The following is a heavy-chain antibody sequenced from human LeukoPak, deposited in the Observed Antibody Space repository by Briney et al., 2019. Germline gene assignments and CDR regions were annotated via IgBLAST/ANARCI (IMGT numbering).Heavy chain of an antibody. D-gene: IGHD4-17*01. CDR2: IKSKTDGGTT. V-gene: IGHV3-15*01. J-gene: IGHJ6*03. CDR1: GFTFSNAW. CDR3: TSPSSSTVTTPWYYYYYMDV. Sequence: GGSPRLSCAASGFTFSNAWMSWVRQAPGKGLEWVGRIKSKTDGGTTDYAAPVKGRFTISRDDSKNTLYLQMNSLKTEDTAVYYCTSPSSSTVTTPWYYYYYMDVWGKGTTVTVSS.